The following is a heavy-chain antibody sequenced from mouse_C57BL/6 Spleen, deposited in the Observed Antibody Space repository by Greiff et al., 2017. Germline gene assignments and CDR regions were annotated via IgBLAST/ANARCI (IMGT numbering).Heavy chain of an antibody. CDR2: ISNGGGST. D-gene: IGHD2-5*01. CDR1: GFTFSDYY. Sequence: EVKLVESGGGLVQPGGSLKLSCAASGFTFSDYYMYWVRQTPEKRLEWVAYISNGGGSTYYPDTVKGRFTISRDNAKNTLYLQMSRLKSEDTAMYYCARQSNYSYWYFDVWGTGTTVTVSS. J-gene: IGHJ1*03. V-gene: IGHV5-12*01. CDR3: ARQSNYSYWYFDV.